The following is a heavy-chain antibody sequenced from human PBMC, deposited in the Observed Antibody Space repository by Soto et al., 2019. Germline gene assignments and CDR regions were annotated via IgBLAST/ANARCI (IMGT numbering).Heavy chain of an antibody. V-gene: IGHV3-30*18. D-gene: IGHD1-26*01. CDR1: GFAFSNYG. CDR3: ANDAPSGSYGY. Sequence: QVQLVESGGGVVQPGRSLRLSCATSGFAFSNYGMHWVRQAPGKGLEWVAVISYDGGNKYYADSVKGRFTISRDNSKNTLYLQMNSLRAEDTAAYCCANDAPSGSYGYWGQGTLVTVSS. CDR2: ISYDGGNK. J-gene: IGHJ4*02.